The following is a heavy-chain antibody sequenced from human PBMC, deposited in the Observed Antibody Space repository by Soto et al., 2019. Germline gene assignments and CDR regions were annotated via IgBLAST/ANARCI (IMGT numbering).Heavy chain of an antibody. CDR2: IKQDGSVK. CDR3: ARLTEEGTTFVY. V-gene: IGHV3-7*03. CDR1: GFALSTYW. J-gene: IGHJ4*02. D-gene: IGHD1-1*01. Sequence: EVQLVESGGGLVQPGGSLRLSCEASGFALSTYWMSWVRQAPGKGLEWVANIKQDGSVKHYVDSVRGRFTISRDNAKNSLFLQMNSLSAEDTAVYCCARLTEEGTTFVYWGQGTPVTVSS.